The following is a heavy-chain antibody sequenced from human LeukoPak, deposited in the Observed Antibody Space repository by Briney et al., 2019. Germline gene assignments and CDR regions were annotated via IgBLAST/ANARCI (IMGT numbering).Heavy chain of an antibody. V-gene: IGHV3-48*01. CDR1: GFALSNYR. CDR3: ARMWSYDFGI. CDR2: INVDSTTI. D-gene: IGHD2-21*01. Sequence: GGSLRLSCGASGFALSNYRMHWVRQAPGKGLGWVSFINVDSTTIYYADSVRGRFTISRDNAKNSLYLQMDSLRAEDTAVYYCARMWSYDFGIWGQGTMVTVSS. J-gene: IGHJ3*02.